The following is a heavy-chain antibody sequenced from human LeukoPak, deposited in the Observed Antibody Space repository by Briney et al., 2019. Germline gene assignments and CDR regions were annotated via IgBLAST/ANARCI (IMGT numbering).Heavy chain of an antibody. CDR3: ARGYNSFFDY. V-gene: IGHV4-30-2*01. Sequence: PSQTLSLTCTVSGGSISSGGYYWSWIRQPPGKGLEWIGYIYHSGSTYYNPSLKSRVTISVDRSKNQFSLKLSSVTAADTAVYHCARGYNSFFDYWGQGTLVTVSS. J-gene: IGHJ4*02. CDR1: GGSISSGGYY. D-gene: IGHD1-1*01. CDR2: IYHSGST.